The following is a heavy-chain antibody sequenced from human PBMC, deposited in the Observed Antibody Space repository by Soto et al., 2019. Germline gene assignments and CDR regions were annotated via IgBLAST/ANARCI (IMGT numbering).Heavy chain of an antibody. J-gene: IGHJ6*03. CDR2: INAGNGNT. CDR3: ARPSLDIVVVPAAMMPLYYYYYMDV. CDR1: GYMFPNYA. D-gene: IGHD2-2*03. V-gene: IGHV1-3*01. Sequence: ASVTVACKASGYMFPNYAVGWVRQAPGQRLEWLGWINAGNGNTKYSEKFQGRVTITRDTSASTAYMELSSLRSEDTAVYYCARPSLDIVVVPAAMMPLYYYYYMDVWGKGTTVTVSS.